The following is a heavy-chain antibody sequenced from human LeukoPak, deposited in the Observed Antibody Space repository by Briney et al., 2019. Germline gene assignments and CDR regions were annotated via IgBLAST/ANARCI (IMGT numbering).Heavy chain of an antibody. V-gene: IGHV3-20*04. CDR1: GFTFDDYG. CDR2: INWNGGST. D-gene: IGHD3-3*01. Sequence: GGSLRLSCAASGFTFDDYGMSWVRQAPGKGLEWVSGINWNGGSTGYADSVKGRFTISRDNAKNSLYLQMNSLRVEDTAVYYCVRDALYYDFWGGPVDAFDIWGQGTIVTVSS. CDR3: VRDALYYDFWGGPVDAFDI. J-gene: IGHJ3*02.